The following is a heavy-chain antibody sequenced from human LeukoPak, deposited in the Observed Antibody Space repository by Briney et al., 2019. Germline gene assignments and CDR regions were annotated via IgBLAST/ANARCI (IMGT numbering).Heavy chain of an antibody. D-gene: IGHD5-24*01. CDR1: GFTFSSYA. CDR3: ARWDPNGYNYGDYFDY. V-gene: IGHV3-23*01. J-gene: IGHJ4*02. CDR2: ISGSGDNT. Sequence: GGSLRLSCAASGFTFSSYAMSWVRQVPGKGLEWVSVISGSGDNTYYADSVKGRFTISRDNSKNMLYLQMNSLRAEDTAVYYCARWDPNGYNYGDYFDYWGQGTLVTVSS.